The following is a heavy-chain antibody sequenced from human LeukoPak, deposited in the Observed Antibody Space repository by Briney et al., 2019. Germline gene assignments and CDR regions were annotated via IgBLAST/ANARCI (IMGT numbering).Heavy chain of an antibody. V-gene: IGHV3-30-3*01. J-gene: IGHJ4*02. CDR3: ARDREGYYYGSGSYSY. D-gene: IGHD3-10*01. CDR1: GFTFSSYA. CDR2: ISYDGSNK. Sequence: GGSLRLSCAASGFTFSSYAMHWVRQAPGKGLEWVAVISYDGSNKYYADSVKSRFTISRDNSKNTLYLQMNSLRAEDTAVYYCARDREGYYYGSGSYSYWGQGTLVTVSS.